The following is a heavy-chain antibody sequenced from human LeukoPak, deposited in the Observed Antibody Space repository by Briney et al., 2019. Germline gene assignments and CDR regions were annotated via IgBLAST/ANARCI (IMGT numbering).Heavy chain of an antibody. J-gene: IGHJ4*02. Sequence: PGNSLRLSCSASGFTFITHGTHWVRQAPGKGLEWVAFLWSDGTHKFYADSVKGRFTISRDNSKNTVYLQMNSLRAEDTAVYYCAREVYYYDSSGYQYYFDYWGQGTLVTVSS. D-gene: IGHD3-22*01. CDR2: LWSDGTHK. CDR3: AREVYYYDSSGYQYYFDY. V-gene: IGHV3-33*01. CDR1: GFTFITHG.